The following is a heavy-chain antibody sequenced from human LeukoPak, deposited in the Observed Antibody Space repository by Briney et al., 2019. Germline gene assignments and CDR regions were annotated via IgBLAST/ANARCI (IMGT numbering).Heavy chain of an antibody. D-gene: IGHD3-22*01. V-gene: IGHV3-43D*03. CDR1: GFTLDDYA. CDR3: VREDYYDTSGFYLDDAFDI. CDR2: ISWDGGST. J-gene: IGHJ3*02. Sequence: GGSLRLSCAASGFTLDDYAMHWVRQAPGKGLEWVSLISWDGGSTYYADSVKGRFTISRDNAKNSLYLQMNSLRAEDTAVYYCVREDYYDTSGFYLDDAFDIWGQGTMVTVSS.